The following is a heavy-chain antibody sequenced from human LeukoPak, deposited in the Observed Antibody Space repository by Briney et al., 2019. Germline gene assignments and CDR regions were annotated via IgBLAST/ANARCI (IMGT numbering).Heavy chain of an antibody. D-gene: IGHD4/OR15-4a*01. Sequence: ASVKVSCKASGGTFSSYGVSWVRQAPGQGLEWLGIINLSGGSTHYPQKFQDRVTMTRDTSTSTVYMELSSLRSEDTAVYYCARDLDYGEKSEDYWGQGTLVTVSS. CDR1: GGTFSSYG. CDR3: ARDLDYGEKSEDY. V-gene: IGHV1-46*01. J-gene: IGHJ4*02. CDR2: INLSGGST.